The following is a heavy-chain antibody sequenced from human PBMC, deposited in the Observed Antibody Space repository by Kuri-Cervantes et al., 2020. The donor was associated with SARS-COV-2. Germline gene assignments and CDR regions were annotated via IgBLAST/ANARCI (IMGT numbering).Heavy chain of an antibody. Sequence: SETLSLTCAVSGYSISSGYYWGWIRQPPGKGLEWIGSIYHSGSTYYNPSLKSRVTISVDTSKNQFSLKLSSVTAADTAVYYCARNRPTGGYFYGMDVWGQGTTVTVSS. V-gene: IGHV4-38-2*01. D-gene: IGHD2/OR15-2a*01. CDR2: IYHSGST. CDR3: ARNRPTGGYFYGMDV. J-gene: IGHJ6*02. CDR1: GYSISSGYY.